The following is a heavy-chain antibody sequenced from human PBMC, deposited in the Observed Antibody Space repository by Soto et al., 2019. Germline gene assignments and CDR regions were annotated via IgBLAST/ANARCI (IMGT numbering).Heavy chain of an antibody. CDR3: VRGANYDTSTGKGYYFPGMDV. D-gene: IGHD3-9*01. CDR2: ILPIFGTT. Sequence: QVQLVQSGAEVKKPGSSVKVSCKASGLIFSSYAISWVRQAPGQGLEWVGGILPIFGTTNYAQRFKGRVTITADTSTTTTYLDLCSLRSEDTAVYFCVRGANYDTSTGKGYYFPGMDVWGQGTTVTVSS. V-gene: IGHV1-69*06. CDR1: GLIFSSYA. J-gene: IGHJ6*02.